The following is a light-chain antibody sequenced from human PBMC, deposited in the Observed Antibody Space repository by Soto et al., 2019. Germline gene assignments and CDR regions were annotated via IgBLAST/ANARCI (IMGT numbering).Light chain of an antibody. V-gene: IGKV4-1*01. CDR3: QEYYSKPWK. CDR2: WAS. J-gene: IGKJ1*01. CDR1: QNVLYSSNTKNS. Sequence: DIVMTQSPDSLAVSLGERATINCKSSQNVLYSSNTKNSLAWYKQKPGQPPKLLIYWASTRESGVPDRFSGSGSGTDFMLAISTLQAVDAAVDYYQEYYSKPWKFGHGTKVVSK.